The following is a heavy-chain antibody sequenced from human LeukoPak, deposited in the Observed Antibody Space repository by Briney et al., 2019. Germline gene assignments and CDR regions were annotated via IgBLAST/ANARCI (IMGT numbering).Heavy chain of an antibody. CDR2: IYYSGST. Sequence: HPSETLSLTRAVYGGSFSGYYWGWIRQPPGKGLEWIGYIYYSGSTNYNPSLKSRVTISVDTSKNQFSLKLSSVTAADTAVYYCARFGVVADYYYGMDVWGQGTTVTVSS. D-gene: IGHD2-15*01. CDR1: GGSFSGYY. CDR3: ARFGVVADYYYGMDV. J-gene: IGHJ6*02. V-gene: IGHV4-59*01.